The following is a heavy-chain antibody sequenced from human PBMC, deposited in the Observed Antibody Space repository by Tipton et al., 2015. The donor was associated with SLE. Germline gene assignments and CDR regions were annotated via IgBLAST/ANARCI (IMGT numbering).Heavy chain of an antibody. CDR3: ARGKDYDFWSGYYRRDASDI. J-gene: IGHJ3*02. CDR2: IYYSGST. CDR1: GGSISSYY. Sequence: TLSLICTVSGGSISSYYWSWIRQPPGKGLEWIGYIYYSGSTNYNPSLKSRVTISVDTSKNQFSLKLSSVTAADTSVYYCARGKDYDFWSGYYRRDASDIWGQGTMVTVSS. D-gene: IGHD3-3*01. V-gene: IGHV4-59*12.